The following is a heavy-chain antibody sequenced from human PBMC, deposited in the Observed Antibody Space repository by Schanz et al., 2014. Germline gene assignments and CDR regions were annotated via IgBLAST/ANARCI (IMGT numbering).Heavy chain of an antibody. CDR1: GYAFTTYG. CDR2: ISAYNGHT. Sequence: QVQLVQSGAEVKKPGASVRVSCKVSGYAFTTYGIKWVRQAPGQGLEWMGWISAYNGHTDYAQKLQGRVTLTTDTSTSTAYMELRNLRSDDTAVYYRARAKRFGDMDVWGQGTTVTVSS. J-gene: IGHJ6*02. V-gene: IGHV1-18*01. D-gene: IGHD3-10*01. CDR3: ARAKRFGDMDV.